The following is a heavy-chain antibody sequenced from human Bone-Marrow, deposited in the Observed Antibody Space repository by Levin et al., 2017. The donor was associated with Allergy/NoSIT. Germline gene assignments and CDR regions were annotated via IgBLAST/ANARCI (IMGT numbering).Heavy chain of an antibody. CDR2: INRDGSST. CDR1: GFNFSSYW. CDR3: ARDRVTTNWYFDL. V-gene: IGHV3-74*01. J-gene: IGHJ2*01. D-gene: IGHD4-17*01. Sequence: HPGGSLRLSCSASGFNFSSYWTHWVRQAPGKGLVWVSRINRDGSSTSYADSVKGRFTISRDNAKNTLYLQMNSLRAEDTSVYYCARDRVTTNWYFDLWSRGTLVTVSS.